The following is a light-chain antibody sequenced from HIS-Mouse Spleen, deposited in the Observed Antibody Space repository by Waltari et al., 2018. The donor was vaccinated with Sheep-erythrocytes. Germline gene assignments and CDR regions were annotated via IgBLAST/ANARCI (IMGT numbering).Light chain of an antibody. CDR1: KLGDKY. Sequence: PATLSVSPGQTASITCSGDKLGDKYACWYQQKPGHSPVLVIYQDSKRPSGIPERFSGSNSGNTATLTISGTQAMDEADYYCQAWDSSTVVFGGGTKLTVL. CDR3: QAWDSSTVV. V-gene: IGLV3-1*01. CDR2: QDS. J-gene: IGLJ2*01.